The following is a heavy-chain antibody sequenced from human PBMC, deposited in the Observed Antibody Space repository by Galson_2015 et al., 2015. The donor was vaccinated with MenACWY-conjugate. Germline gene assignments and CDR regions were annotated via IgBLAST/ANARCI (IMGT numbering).Heavy chain of an antibody. CDR1: GFTFSSYW. D-gene: IGHD3-9*01. Sequence: SLRLSCAASGFTFSSYWMSWVRQAPGKGLEWVANIKQDGSEKYYVDSVKGRFTISRDNAKNSLYLQMNSLRAEDTAVYYCAREWYYDILTGYYGFDYWGQGTLVTVSS. J-gene: IGHJ4*02. CDR2: IKQDGSEK. V-gene: IGHV3-7*03. CDR3: AREWYYDILTGYYGFDY.